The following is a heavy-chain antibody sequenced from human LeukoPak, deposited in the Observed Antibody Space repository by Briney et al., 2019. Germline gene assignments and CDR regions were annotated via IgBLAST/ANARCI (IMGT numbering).Heavy chain of an antibody. J-gene: IGHJ5*01. V-gene: IGHV1-69*04. CDR1: GGTFSSYA. D-gene: IGHD2-21*02. CDR2: IIPILGIA. Sequence: SVKVSCKASGGTFSSYAISWVRQAPGQGLEWMGRIIPILGIANYAQKFQGRVTITADKSTSTAYMELSSLRSEDTAVYYCARDHIVVVTAQGWFDPWGQGTTVTVSS. CDR3: ARDHIVVVTAQGWFDP.